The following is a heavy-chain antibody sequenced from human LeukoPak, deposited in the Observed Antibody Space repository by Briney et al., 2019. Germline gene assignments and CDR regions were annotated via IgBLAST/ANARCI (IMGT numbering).Heavy chain of an antibody. V-gene: IGHV6-1*01. Sequence: SQTLSLTCAISGDSVSSNSVTWNWIRQSPSRGLEWLGRTYYRSTWYNDYAVSVKSRITINPDTSKNQFSLQLNSVTPEDTAIYYCAILRTASSFDFWGQGTLVTVSS. CDR3: AILRTASSFDF. CDR1: GDSVSSNSVT. J-gene: IGHJ4*02. CDR2: TYYRSTWYN. D-gene: IGHD1-1*01.